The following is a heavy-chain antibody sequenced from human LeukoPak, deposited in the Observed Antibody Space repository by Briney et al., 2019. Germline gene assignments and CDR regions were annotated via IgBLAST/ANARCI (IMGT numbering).Heavy chain of an antibody. Sequence: SETLSLTCSVTGGSISRGSYYWGWIRQPPGEGLEWIGNIHYSGKTYYNPSLKSRVTISIDTSKNQFSLKLSSVTAADTAVYSCAKVGGLAVAGTDNWMDPWGQGTLVTVSS. CDR3: AKVGGLAVAGTDNWMDP. J-gene: IGHJ5*02. CDR1: GGSISRGSYY. V-gene: IGHV4-39*02. D-gene: IGHD6-19*01. CDR2: IHYSGKT.